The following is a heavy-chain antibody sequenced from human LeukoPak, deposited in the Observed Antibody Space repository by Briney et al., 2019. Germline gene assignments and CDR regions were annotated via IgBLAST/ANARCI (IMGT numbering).Heavy chain of an antibody. CDR2: MNPVSGKT. D-gene: IGHD3-10*01. CDR3: ARGQKSALTYGSGTSAYYFDY. Sequence: ASVKVSCKASGLAFTRYAINSVRQATGQGPEWMEWMNPVSGKTGYAQSFHGRVIMTRNTSITTAYMELSSLRSEDTAVYYCARGQKSALTYGSGTSAYYFDYWGQGTLVTVSS. CDR1: GLAFTRYA. V-gene: IGHV1-8*01. J-gene: IGHJ4*02.